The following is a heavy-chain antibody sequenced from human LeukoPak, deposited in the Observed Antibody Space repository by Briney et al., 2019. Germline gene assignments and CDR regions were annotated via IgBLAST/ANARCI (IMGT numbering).Heavy chain of an antibody. Sequence: ASVKVSCKVSGSPLTEFSMHWVRQAPGQGLEWMGIINPSGGSTSYAQKFQGRVTMTRDMSTSTVYMELSSLRSEDTAVYYCASSYYYYYMDVWGKGTTVTVSS. CDR3: ASSYYYYYMDV. V-gene: IGHV1-46*01. CDR2: INPSGGST. J-gene: IGHJ6*03. CDR1: GSPLTEFS.